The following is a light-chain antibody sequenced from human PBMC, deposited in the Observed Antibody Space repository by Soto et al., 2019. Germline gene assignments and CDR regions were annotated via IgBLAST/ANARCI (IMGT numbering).Light chain of an antibody. Sequence: QKPGQPPRLLIYWASTRESGVPDRFSGSGSGADFSLSISSLQAEDVAVYFCQQYSLPPWTFGQGTKVDIK. CDR2: WAS. CDR3: QQYSLPPWT. V-gene: IGKV4-1*01. J-gene: IGKJ1*01.